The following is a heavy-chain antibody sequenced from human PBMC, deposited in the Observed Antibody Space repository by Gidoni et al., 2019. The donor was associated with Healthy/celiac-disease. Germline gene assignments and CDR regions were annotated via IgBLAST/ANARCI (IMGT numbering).Heavy chain of an antibody. CDR3: ARFSQRSYFSSPIYYYGMDV. V-gene: IGHV3-23*01. Sequence: EVQLLESGGGLVQPGGSLRLSCAASGFTFSSYAMSWVRQAPGKGLEWVSAISGSGGSTYYADSVKGRFTISRDNSKNTLYLQMNSLRAEDTAVYYCARFSQRSYFSSPIYYYGMDVWGQGTTVTVSS. J-gene: IGHJ6*02. D-gene: IGHD6-13*01. CDR1: GFTFSSYA. CDR2: ISGSGGST.